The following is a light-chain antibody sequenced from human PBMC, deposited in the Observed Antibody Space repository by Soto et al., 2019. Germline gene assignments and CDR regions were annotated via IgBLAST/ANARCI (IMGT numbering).Light chain of an antibody. Sequence: EIVMTQSPATLSVSPGERATFSCRASQVFGSSLAWYQQKPGLAPRLLIYDASTRATGIPARFSGRGSGTEFSLTISSLQSEDSAVYYFQQYSDWPLTFGQGTKVEIK. V-gene: IGKV3-15*01. J-gene: IGKJ1*01. CDR1: QVFGSS. CDR3: QQYSDWPLT. CDR2: DAS.